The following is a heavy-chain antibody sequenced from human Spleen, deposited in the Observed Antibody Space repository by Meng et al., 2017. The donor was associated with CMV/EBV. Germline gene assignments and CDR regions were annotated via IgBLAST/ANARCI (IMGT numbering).Heavy chain of an antibody. CDR3: ARESHYYCGMDV. CDR2: INHSGST. V-gene: IGHV4-34*01. J-gene: IGHJ6*02. Sequence: SETLSLTCAVYGGSFSGYYWSWIRQPPGKGLEWIGEINHSGSTNYNPSLKSRVTVSVDMSKNQFSLKLSSVTAADTAVYFCARESHYYCGMDVWGQGTTVTVSS. CDR1: GGSFSGYY.